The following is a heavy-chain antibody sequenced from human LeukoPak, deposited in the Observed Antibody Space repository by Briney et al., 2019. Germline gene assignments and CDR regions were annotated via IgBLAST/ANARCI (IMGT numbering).Heavy chain of an antibody. CDR3: ARLGWVVGPDY. CDR2: IYYSGST. CDR1: GGSISSSSSY. D-gene: IGHD6-19*01. V-gene: IGHV4-39*01. Sequence: SETLSLTCTVSGGSISSSSSYWGWIRQPPGKGLEWIGNIYYSGSTYYNPSLKSRVTLSVDTSKNQFPLKLSSVTAADTAVYYCARLGWVVGPDYWGQGTLVTVSS. J-gene: IGHJ4*02.